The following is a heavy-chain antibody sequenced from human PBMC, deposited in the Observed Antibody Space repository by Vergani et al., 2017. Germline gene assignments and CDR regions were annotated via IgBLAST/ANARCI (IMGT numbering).Heavy chain of an antibody. J-gene: IGHJ4*02. CDR1: GFTFSSYG. CDR3: ARVFHDYYDSSGYLPIDY. Sequence: QVQLVESGGGVVQPGRSLRLSCAASGFTFSSYGMHWVRQAPGKGLEWVAVIWYDGSNKYYADSVKGRFTISRDNSKNTLYLQMNSLRAEDTAVYYCARVFHDYYDSSGYLPIDYWGQGTLVTVSS. D-gene: IGHD3-22*01. CDR2: IWYDGSNK. V-gene: IGHV3-33*01.